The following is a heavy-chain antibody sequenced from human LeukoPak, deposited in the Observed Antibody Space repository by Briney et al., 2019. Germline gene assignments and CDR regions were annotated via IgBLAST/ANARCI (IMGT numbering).Heavy chain of an antibody. J-gene: IGHJ6*03. CDR2: IIPIFGTA. CDR3: ARARPIPDYYYYYMDV. CDR1: GGTFSSYA. V-gene: IGHV1-69*13. D-gene: IGHD2-2*02. Sequence: ASVKVSCKASGGTFSSYAISWVRQAPGQGLEWMGGIIPIFGTANYAQKFQGRVTITADESTSTAYMELSSLRSEDTAVYYCARARPIPDYYYYYMDVWGKGTTVTISS.